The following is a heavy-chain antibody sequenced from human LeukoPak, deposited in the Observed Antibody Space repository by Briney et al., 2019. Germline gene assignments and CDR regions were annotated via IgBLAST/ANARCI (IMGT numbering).Heavy chain of an antibody. V-gene: IGHV5-51*01. CDR2: IYPADSDT. CDR1: GYSFTSYW. Sequence: GESLKISCMASGYSFTSYWIGWVRQMPGKGLEWLGIIYPADSDTRYSPSFQGQVTISADKSISTAYLQWSSLKASDTAMRYCARRDSSGWSQSLDYWGQGTLVTVSS. CDR3: ARRDSSGWSQSLDY. D-gene: IGHD6-19*01. J-gene: IGHJ4*02.